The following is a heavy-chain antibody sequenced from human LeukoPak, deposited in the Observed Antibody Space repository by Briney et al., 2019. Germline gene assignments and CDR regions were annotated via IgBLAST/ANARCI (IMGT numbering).Heavy chain of an antibody. V-gene: IGHV3-30*18. CDR2: ISYDGSNK. CDR1: GFTFSSYG. CDR3: AKDHPGLKAGTFYYMDV. D-gene: IGHD6-19*01. Sequence: TGGSLRLSCAASGFTFSSYGMHWVRQAPGKGLEWVAAISYDGSNKYYADSVKGRFTISRDNSKNTLYLQMNSLRAEDTAVYYCAKDHPGLKAGTFYYMDVWGKGTTVTISS. J-gene: IGHJ6*03.